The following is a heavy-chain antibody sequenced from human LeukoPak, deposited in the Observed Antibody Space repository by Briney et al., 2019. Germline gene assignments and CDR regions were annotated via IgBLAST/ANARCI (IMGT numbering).Heavy chain of an antibody. CDR2: IYWDGDK. CDR3: AQSLLTGPFNRFDP. J-gene: IGHJ5*02. CDR1: GFSLSTSGVG. V-gene: IGHV2-5*02. D-gene: IGHD3-9*01. Sequence: SGPTLVKPTQTLTLTCTFSGFSLSTSGVGVGWIRQPPGKALEWLALIYWDGDKRYSPSLKSRLTITKVTSKNQVVLTMTNMDPVDTATYYCAQSLLTGPFNRFDPWGQGTLVTVSS.